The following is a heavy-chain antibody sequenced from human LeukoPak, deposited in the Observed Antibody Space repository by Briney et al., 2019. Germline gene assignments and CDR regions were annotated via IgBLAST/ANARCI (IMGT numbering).Heavy chain of an antibody. J-gene: IGHJ4*02. CDR3: ARDWKTNSFDY. CDR1: EFTFTTYG. CDR2: IYYDGSNI. D-gene: IGHD1-1*01. V-gene: IGHV3-33*01. Sequence: GGSLRLSCAASEFTFTTYGMHWVRQAPGKGLEWVAFIYYDGSNIYYADYVKGRFTISRDISKNTLYLQMDSLRAEDTAIYYCARDWKTNSFDYWGQGTLVTVSS.